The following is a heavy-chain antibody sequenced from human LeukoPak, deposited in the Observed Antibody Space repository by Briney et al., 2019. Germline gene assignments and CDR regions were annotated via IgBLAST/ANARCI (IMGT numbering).Heavy chain of an antibody. J-gene: IGHJ4*02. Sequence: GGSLRLSCAASGFTFNNYGMHWVRQAPGKGLVWVSRINSDGSSTSYADSVKGRFTISRDNAKNTLYLQMNSLRAEDTAVYYCARDPSAVVRGVVIDYWGQGTLVTVSS. CDR2: INSDGSST. V-gene: IGHV3-74*01. D-gene: IGHD3-10*01. CDR1: GFTFNNYG. CDR3: ARDPSAVVRGVVIDY.